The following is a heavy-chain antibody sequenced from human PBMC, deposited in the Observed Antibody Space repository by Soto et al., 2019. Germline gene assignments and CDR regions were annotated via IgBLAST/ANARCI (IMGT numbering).Heavy chain of an antibody. J-gene: IGHJ6*02. CDR3: AREYSSSSYYYYYGMGV. Sequence: SETLSLTCAVSGGSISSSNWWSWVRQPPGKGLERIREIYHSGSTNYNPSLKSRVTISVDKSKNQFSLKLSSVTAADTAVYYCAREYSSSSYYYYYGMGVWGQGTTVTVSS. CDR2: IYHSGST. V-gene: IGHV4-4*02. D-gene: IGHD6-6*01. CDR1: GGSISSSNW.